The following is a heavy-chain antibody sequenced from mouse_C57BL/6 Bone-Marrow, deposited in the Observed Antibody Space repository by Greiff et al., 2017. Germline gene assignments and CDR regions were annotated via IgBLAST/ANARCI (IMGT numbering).Heavy chain of an antibody. CDR3: AHQLLRYPDWYFDV. CDR1: GYTFTSYW. CDR2: IDPSDSYT. D-gene: IGHD1-1*01. J-gene: IGHJ1*03. Sequence: QVQLQQPGAELVRPGTSVKLSCKASGYTFTSYWMHWVKQRPGQGLEWIGVIDPSDSYTNYNQKFKGKATLTVDTSSSTAYMQLSSLTSEDSAVYYWAHQLLRYPDWYFDVWGTGTTVTVSS. V-gene: IGHV1-59*01.